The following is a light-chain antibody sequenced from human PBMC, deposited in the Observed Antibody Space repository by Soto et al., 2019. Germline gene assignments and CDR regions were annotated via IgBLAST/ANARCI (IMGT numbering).Light chain of an antibody. CDR3: QQYESLLWT. J-gene: IGKJ1*01. CDR1: QSISSSY. Sequence: EIVLTQSPGTLSLSPGEGGTLSCRASQSISSSYLAWYQQKPGQSPRLLIYAASSRATGIPDRFSGSGSGTDFTLTISRLEPADAAVYYCQQYESLLWTFGQGTKLEIK. V-gene: IGKV3-20*01. CDR2: AAS.